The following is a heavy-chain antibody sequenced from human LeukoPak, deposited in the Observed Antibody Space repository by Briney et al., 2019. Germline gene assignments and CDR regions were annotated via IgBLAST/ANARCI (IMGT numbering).Heavy chain of an antibody. CDR2: INPSGGST. V-gene: IGHV1-46*01. Sequence: ASVKVSCKASGYTFTGYYMHWVRQAPGQGLEWMGIINPSGGSTSYAQKFQGRVTMTRDTSTSTVYMELSSLRSEDTAVYYCARLYDSSGYPADSLDYWGQGTLVTVSS. CDR3: ARLYDSSGYPADSLDY. J-gene: IGHJ4*02. CDR1: GYTFTGYY. D-gene: IGHD3-22*01.